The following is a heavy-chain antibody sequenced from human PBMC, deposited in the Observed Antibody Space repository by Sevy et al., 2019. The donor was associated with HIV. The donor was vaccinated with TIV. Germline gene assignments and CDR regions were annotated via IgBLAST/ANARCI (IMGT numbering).Heavy chain of an antibody. J-gene: IGHJ3*02. CDR1: GFTFSSYW. V-gene: IGHV3-7*01. CDR2: IKQDGSGK. Sequence: GGSLRLSCAASGFTFSSYWMSWVRQAPGKGLEWVANIKQDGSGKYYVDSVKGRFTISRDNAKNSLYLQMNSLRAEDTAVYYCAREGIVVVVDAFDIWGQGTMVTVSS. CDR3: AREGIVVVVDAFDI. D-gene: IGHD2-15*01.